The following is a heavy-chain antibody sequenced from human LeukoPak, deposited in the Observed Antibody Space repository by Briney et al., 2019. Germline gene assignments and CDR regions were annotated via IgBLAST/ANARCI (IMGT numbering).Heavy chain of an antibody. CDR3: ARDGTRTTGTTFDI. J-gene: IGHJ3*02. CDR1: GFTFSSYW. D-gene: IGHD1-1*01. V-gene: IGHV3-7*03. CDR2: INQDGSAG. Sequence: GGSLRLSCAASGFTFSSYWMTWVRQAPGKGLEWVANINQDGSAGYFVDSVKGRFTISRDNAKNSLYLQMNSLRAEDTVVYYCARDGTRTTGTTFDIWGQGTMVTVSS.